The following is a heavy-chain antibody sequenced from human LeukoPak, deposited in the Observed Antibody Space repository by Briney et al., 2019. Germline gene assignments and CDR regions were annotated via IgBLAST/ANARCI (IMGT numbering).Heavy chain of an antibody. D-gene: IGHD2-2*02. V-gene: IGHV3-74*01. CDR3: ARDQLYCGGPTCYRTGDDS. CDR1: GFTFSSYW. CDR2: INSDGSFT. J-gene: IGHJ4*02. Sequence: PGGSLRLSCVASGFTFSSYWMHWVRQAPGKGQVWVSRINSDGSFTSCADSVKGRFTISRDNAKNTMYLQMNSLRAEDTAVYYCARDQLYCGGPTCYRTGDDSWGQGTLVTVSS.